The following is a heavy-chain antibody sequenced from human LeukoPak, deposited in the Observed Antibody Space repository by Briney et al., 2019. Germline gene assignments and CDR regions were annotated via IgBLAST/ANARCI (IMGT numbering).Heavy chain of an antibody. J-gene: IGHJ5*02. V-gene: IGHV1-2*02. CDR2: INPNSGGT. CDR1: GYTFTGYY. D-gene: IGHD1-26*01. CDR3: AREIVGATRSWFDP. Sequence: ASVKVSCKASGYTFTGYYMHWVRQAPGQGLEWMGWINPNSGGTNYAQKFQGRVTITADKSTSTAYMELSSLRSEDTAVYYCAREIVGATRSWFDPWGQGTLVTVSS.